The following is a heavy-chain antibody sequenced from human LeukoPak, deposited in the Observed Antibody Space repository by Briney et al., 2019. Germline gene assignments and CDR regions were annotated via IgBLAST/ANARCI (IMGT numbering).Heavy chain of an antibody. CDR2: IHNSGRT. V-gene: IGHV4-59*08. J-gene: IGHJ4*02. CDR1: GDSICSYY. Sequence: PSETLSLTCTVSGDSICSYYWSWIRQPPGKGLEWIGYIHNSGRTNYNPSLKSRVTISVDTSKNQFSLKLISVTATDTAVYYCARHVSGIDIFDFWGQGTLVTVSS. D-gene: IGHD6-19*01. CDR3: ARHVSGIDIFDF.